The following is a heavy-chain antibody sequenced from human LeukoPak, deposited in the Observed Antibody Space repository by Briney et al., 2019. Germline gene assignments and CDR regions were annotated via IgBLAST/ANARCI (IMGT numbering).Heavy chain of an antibody. Sequence: PGGSLRLSCAASGFTFSGSAMHWVRQASGKGLEWVGRIRSKANSYATAYAASVKGRFTISRDDSKTTAYLQMNSLKTEDTAVYYCTRHPGYYDSSGYYYFDYWGQGTLVTVPS. CDR3: TRHPGYYDSSGYYYFDY. D-gene: IGHD3-22*01. J-gene: IGHJ4*02. V-gene: IGHV3-73*01. CDR1: GFTFSGSA. CDR2: IRSKANSYAT.